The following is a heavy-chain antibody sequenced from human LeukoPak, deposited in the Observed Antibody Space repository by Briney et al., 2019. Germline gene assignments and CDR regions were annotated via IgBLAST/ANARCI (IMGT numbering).Heavy chain of an antibody. CDR3: ARAARETIFGVVMTNWFDP. CDR1: GGSFSGYY. J-gene: IGHJ5*02. Sequence: PSETLSLTCAVYGGSFSGYYWSWIRQPPGKGLEWIGYIYYSGSTNYNPSLKSRVTISVDTSKNQFSLKLSSVTAADTAVYYCARAARETIFGVVMTNWFDPWGQGTLVTVSS. CDR2: IYYSGST. V-gene: IGHV4-59*01. D-gene: IGHD3-3*01.